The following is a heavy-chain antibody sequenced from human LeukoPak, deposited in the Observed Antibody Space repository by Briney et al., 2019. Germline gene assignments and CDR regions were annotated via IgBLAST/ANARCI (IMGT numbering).Heavy chain of an antibody. J-gene: IGHJ4*02. CDR2: INSGGDTI. CDR3: ASLWELHY. Sequence: GGSLRLSCAASGFTFSSYEMNWLRQAPGKGLEWLSYINSGGDTIYYGDSVKGRFTVSRDNAKNSVYLQMNSLRAEDTAVYYCASLWELHYWGQGTLVTVSS. D-gene: IGHD1-26*01. V-gene: IGHV3-48*03. CDR1: GFTFSSYE.